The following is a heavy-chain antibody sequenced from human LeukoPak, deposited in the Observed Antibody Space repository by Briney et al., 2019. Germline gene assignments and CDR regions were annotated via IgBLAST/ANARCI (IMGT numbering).Heavy chain of an antibody. CDR1: GYTFTGYY. J-gene: IGHJ1*01. CDR3: ARDLKALDDFQH. CDR2: INPNSGGT. D-gene: IGHD3/OR15-3a*01. V-gene: IGHV1-2*02. Sequence: ASVKVSCKASGYTFTGYYMHWVRQAPGQGLEWMGWINPNSGGTNYAQKFQGRVTMTRDTSISTAYMELSSLRSEDTAVYYCARDLKALDDFQHWGQGTLVTVSS.